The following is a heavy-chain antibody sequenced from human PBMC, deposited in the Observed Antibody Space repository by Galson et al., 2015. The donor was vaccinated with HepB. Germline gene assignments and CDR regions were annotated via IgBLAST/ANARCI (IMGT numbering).Heavy chain of an antibody. V-gene: IGHV4-4*02. CDR3: AARYCSSTSCYPFLDY. D-gene: IGHD2-2*01. Sequence: ETLSLTCAVSGGSISSSNWWSWVRQPPGKGLEWIGEIYHSGSTNYNPSLKSRVTISVDKSKNQFSLKLSSVTAADTAVYYCAARYCSSTSCYPFLDYWGQGTLVTVSS. CDR2: IYHSGST. J-gene: IGHJ4*02. CDR1: GGSISSSNW.